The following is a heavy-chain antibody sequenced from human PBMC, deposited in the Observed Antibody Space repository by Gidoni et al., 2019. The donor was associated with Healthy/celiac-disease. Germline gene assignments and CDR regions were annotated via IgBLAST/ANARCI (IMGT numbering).Heavy chain of an antibody. D-gene: IGHD4-17*01. J-gene: IGHJ4*02. CDR3: AKDLYGDYDFDD. CDR2: ISGRGGST. Sequence: EVQLLESGGGLVQPGGSLRLSCAASGFTFSSYAMSWVRQAPGKGLEWVSAISGRGGSTYYADSVKGRFTISRDNSKNTLYLQMNSLRAEDTAVYYCAKDLYGDYDFDDWGQGTRVTVSS. CDR1: GFTFSSYA. V-gene: IGHV3-23*01.